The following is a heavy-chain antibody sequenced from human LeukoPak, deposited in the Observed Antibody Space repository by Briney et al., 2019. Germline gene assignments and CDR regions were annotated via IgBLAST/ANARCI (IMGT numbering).Heavy chain of an antibody. CDR3: ARRYSSSWYFSLPSYYYMDV. V-gene: IGHV1-8*01. CDR1: GYTFTSYD. J-gene: IGHJ6*03. D-gene: IGHD6-13*01. Sequence: ASVKVSCKASGYTFTSYDINWVRQATGQGLEWMGWMNPNSGNTGYAQKFQGRVTMTRNTSISTAYMELSSLRSEDTAVYYCARRYSSSWYFSLPSYYYMDVWGKGTTVTISS. CDR2: MNPNSGNT.